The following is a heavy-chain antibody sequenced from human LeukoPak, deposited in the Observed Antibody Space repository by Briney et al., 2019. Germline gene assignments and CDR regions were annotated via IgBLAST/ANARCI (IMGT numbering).Heavy chain of an antibody. D-gene: IGHD3-22*01. Sequence: SQTLSLTCTVSGGSISSGDYYWSWIRQPPGKGLEWIGYIYYSGSTYYNPSLKSRVTISVDTSKNQFSLKLSSVTAADTAVYYCASSVVITSRYFDYWGQGTLVTVSS. J-gene: IGHJ4*02. CDR2: IYYSGST. CDR3: ASSVVITSRYFDY. CDR1: GGSISSGDYY. V-gene: IGHV4-30-4*01.